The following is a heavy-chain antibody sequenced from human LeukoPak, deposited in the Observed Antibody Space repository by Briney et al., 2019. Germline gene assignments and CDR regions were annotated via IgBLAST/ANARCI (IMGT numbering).Heavy chain of an antibody. D-gene: IGHD3-3*01. Sequence: GSLRLSCAASGFTFSSYAMHWVRQAPGKGLEWVAVISYDGSNKYYADSVKGRFTISRDNSKNTLYLQMNSLRAEDTAVYYCARDRTYDFWSGYYGGELDYWGQGTLVTVSS. CDR3: ARDRTYDFWSGYYGGELDY. J-gene: IGHJ4*02. CDR2: ISYDGSNK. CDR1: GFTFSSYA. V-gene: IGHV3-30-3*01.